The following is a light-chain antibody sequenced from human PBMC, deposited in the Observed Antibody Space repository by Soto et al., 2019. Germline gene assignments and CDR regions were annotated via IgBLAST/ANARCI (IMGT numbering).Light chain of an antibody. CDR3: QYYGSSRIT. CDR2: GAS. CDR1: QSVSSSY. J-gene: IGKJ5*01. Sequence: IVLTQSPGTLSLSPGERATLSCRASQSVSSSYLAWYQQKPGQAPRLLIYGASSRATGIPDRFSGSVSGTDFTLTIGTLEPEDFAVYYCQYYGSSRITLGQGTRLEIK. V-gene: IGKV3-20*01.